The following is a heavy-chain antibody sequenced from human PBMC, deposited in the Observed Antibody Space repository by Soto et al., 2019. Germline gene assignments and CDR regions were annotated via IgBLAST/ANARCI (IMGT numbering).Heavy chain of an antibody. Sequence: GESLKISRKGSGYSFTSYWISWVRQMPGKGLEWMGRIDPSDSYTNYSPSFQGHVTISADKSISTAYLQWSSLKASDTAMYYCARFHCSSTSCSPGNYYYGMDVWGQGTTVTVSS. CDR1: GYSFTSYW. CDR2: IDPSDSYT. D-gene: IGHD2-2*01. CDR3: ARFHCSSTSCSPGNYYYGMDV. V-gene: IGHV5-10-1*01. J-gene: IGHJ6*02.